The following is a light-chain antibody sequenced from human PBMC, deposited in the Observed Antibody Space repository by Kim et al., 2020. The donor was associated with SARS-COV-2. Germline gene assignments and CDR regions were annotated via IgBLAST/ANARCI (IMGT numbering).Light chain of an antibody. J-gene: IGLJ1*01. CDR2: DVS. V-gene: IGLV2-14*04. CDR3: TSYRSSGYV. CDR1: SSDVGGYNY. Sequence: PGQSITISCTGTSSDVGGYNYVSWYQQHPGKAPKLMIYDVSKRPSGVSNRFSGSKSGNTASLTISGLQAEDEADYYCTSYRSSGYVFGTGTKVTVL.